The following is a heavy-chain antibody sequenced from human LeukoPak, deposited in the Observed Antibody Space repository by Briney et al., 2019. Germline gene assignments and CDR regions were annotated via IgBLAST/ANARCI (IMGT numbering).Heavy chain of an antibody. J-gene: IGHJ4*02. CDR3: ARDGRSGNFDK. CDR1: GFTFSGYW. CDR2: IRSDGSIT. V-gene: IGHV3-74*01. D-gene: IGHD1-26*01. Sequence: PGGSLRLSCAASGFTFSGYWMHWVRQVPGKGLAWVSVIRSDGSITTYADPVKGRFTISRDTAKNTLYLQMNSLRAEDTAVYYCARDGRSGNFDKWGQGTLVSVSS.